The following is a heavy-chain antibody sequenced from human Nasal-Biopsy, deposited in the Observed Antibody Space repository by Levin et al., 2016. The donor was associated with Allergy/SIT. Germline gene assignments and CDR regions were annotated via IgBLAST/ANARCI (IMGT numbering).Heavy chain of an antibody. CDR2: VYSSGSS. D-gene: IGHD6-13*01. J-gene: IGHJ4*02. CDR1: GGSLSSGGYY. V-gene: IGHV4-31*03. Sequence: SETLSLTCSVSGGSLSSGGYYWTWIRQRPGKGLEWIGYVYSSGSSHSNPSLKSRVTISIDTSENQFSLTVTSVTAADTAVYYCAREGGSTWADGRIDYWGQGTLVTVSS. CDR3: AREGGSTWADGRIDY.